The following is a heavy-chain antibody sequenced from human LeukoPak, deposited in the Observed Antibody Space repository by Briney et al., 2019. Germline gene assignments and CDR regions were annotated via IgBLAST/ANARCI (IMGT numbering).Heavy chain of an antibody. V-gene: IGHV1-69*13. J-gene: IGHJ6*04. CDR2: IIPIFGTA. D-gene: IGHD3-10*01. Sequence: WASVKVCCKASGGTFSSYAISWVRQAPGQGLEWMGGIIPIFGTANYAQKFQGRVTITADESTSTAYMELSSLRSEDTAVYYCARAMVRGAEDYYYGMDVWGKGTTVTVSS. CDR3: ARAMVRGAEDYYYGMDV. CDR1: GGTFSSYA.